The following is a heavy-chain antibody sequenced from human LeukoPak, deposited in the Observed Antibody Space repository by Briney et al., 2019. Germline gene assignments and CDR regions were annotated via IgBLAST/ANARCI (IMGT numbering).Heavy chain of an antibody. CDR2: ISSSTSTI. J-gene: IGHJ4*02. CDR3: ARGDCSGGSCYLSLTTIDC. V-gene: IGHV3-48*01. D-gene: IGHD2-15*01. Sequence: GGSLRLSCAASGFTFSSYSMNWVRQAPGKGLGWVSYISSSTSTIYYADSVKGRFTISRDNAKNSLYLQMNSLRAEDTALYYCARGDCSGGSCYLSLTTIDCWGQGTLVTVSS. CDR1: GFTFSSYS.